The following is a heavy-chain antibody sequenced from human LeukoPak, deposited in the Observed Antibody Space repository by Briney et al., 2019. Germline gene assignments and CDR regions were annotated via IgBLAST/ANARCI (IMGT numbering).Heavy chain of an antibody. CDR3: ARARSLTSYDFWSGYYDPLYFDY. J-gene: IGHJ4*02. CDR2: INPSGGST. V-gene: IGHV1-46*01. CDR1: GYTFTSYY. D-gene: IGHD3-3*01. Sequence: ASVKVSCKASGYTFTSYYMHWVRQAPGQGLEWMGIINPSGGSTSYAQKFQGRVTMTRDTSTSTVYMELSSLRSEDTAVYYCARARSLTSYDFWSGYYDPLYFDYWGQGTLVTVSS.